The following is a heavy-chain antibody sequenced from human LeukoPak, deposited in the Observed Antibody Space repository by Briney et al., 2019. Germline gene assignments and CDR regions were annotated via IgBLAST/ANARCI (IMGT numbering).Heavy chain of an antibody. CDR2: INSDGSST. V-gene: IGHV3-74*01. Sequence: GGSLRLSCAASGFTFSRYWMHWVRQAPGKGLLWVSRINSDGSSTYYADSVKGRFATSRDNAKNALHLQMNSLTAEDTAVYYCVLDLFSSFAFDIWGQGTMVTVSS. J-gene: IGHJ3*02. CDR3: VLDLFSSFAFDI. CDR1: GFTFSRYW. D-gene: IGHD3/OR15-3a*01.